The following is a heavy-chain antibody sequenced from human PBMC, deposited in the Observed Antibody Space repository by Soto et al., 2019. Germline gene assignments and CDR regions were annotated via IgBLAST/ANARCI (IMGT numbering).Heavy chain of an antibody. Sequence: SETLSLTCAVYGGSFSGYYWSWIRQPPGNGLEWIGEINHSGSTNCNPSLKSRVTISVDTSKNQFSLKLSSVTAADTAVYYCARGDFLVPVHMTTVTTDAFDIWGQGTMVTVSS. D-gene: IGHD4-17*01. V-gene: IGHV4-34*01. CDR2: INHSGST. CDR3: ARGDFLVPVHMTTVTTDAFDI. J-gene: IGHJ3*02. CDR1: GGSFSGYY.